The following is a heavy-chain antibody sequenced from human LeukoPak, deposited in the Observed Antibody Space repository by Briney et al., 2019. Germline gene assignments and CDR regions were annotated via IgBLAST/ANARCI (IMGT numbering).Heavy chain of an antibody. V-gene: IGHV1-2*02. CDR2: INPSTGVT. CDR1: KYTFTNYY. CDR3: ATDTPPYCNGGSCYFD. Sequence: GASAKVSCKASKYTFTNYYIHWVRQAPGQGFEWMGWINPSTGVTSYAQKFQGRVTMTRDTSISTAYMDLSRLRSEDTAIYFCATDTPPYCNGGSCYFDWGQGTLVTVSS. D-gene: IGHD2-15*01. J-gene: IGHJ4*02.